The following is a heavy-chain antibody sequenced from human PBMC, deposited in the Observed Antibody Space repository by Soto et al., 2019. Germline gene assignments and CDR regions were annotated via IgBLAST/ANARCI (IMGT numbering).Heavy chain of an antibody. V-gene: IGHV1-18*01. J-gene: IGHJ4*02. CDR2: ISGYNGNT. CDR3: ARDLGGQIVDY. CDR1: GYTFTSSG. D-gene: IGHD1-26*01. Sequence: QVQLVQSGAEVKKPGASVKVSCKASGYTFTSSGIRWVRQAPGQGLEWMGWISGYNGNTKYAQKLQGRVTMTTDTSTSTAYMELRSLGSDATSVYYCARDLGGQIVDYWGQGTLVTVSS.